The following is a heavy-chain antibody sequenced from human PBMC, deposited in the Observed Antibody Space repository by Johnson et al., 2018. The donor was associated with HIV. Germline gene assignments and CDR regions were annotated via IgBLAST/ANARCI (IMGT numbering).Heavy chain of an antibody. CDR2: ISYDGSNK. CDR3: AKDVKEWSPAFDI. CDR1: GFTFSSYA. Sequence: QEQLVESGGGVMQPGKSLRLSCEASGFTFSSYAMHWVRQAPGKGLEWVAVISYDGSNKYYADSVKGRFTISRDNSKNTLDLQMNSLRAEDTAVYYCAKDVKEWSPAFDIWGQGTMVTVSS. J-gene: IGHJ3*02. D-gene: IGHD3-3*01. V-gene: IGHV3-30*04.